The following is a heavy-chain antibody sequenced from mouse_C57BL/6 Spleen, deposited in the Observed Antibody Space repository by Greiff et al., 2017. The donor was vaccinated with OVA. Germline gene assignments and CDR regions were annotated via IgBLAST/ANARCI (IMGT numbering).Heavy chain of an antibody. CDR3: ASKLVYGYDEAMDY. D-gene: IGHD2-2*01. Sequence: VKLMESGPGLVAPSQSLSITCTVSGFSLTSYAISWVRQPPGKGLEWLGVIWTGGGTNYNSALKSRLSISKDNSKSQVFLKMNSLQTDDTARYYCASKLVYGYDEAMDYWGQGTSVTVSS. CDR1: GFSLTSYA. J-gene: IGHJ4*01. CDR2: IWTGGGT. V-gene: IGHV2-9-1*01.